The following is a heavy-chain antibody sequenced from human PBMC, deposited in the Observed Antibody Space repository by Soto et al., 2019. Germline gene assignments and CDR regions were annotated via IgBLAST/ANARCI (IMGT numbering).Heavy chain of an antibody. CDR2: INHSGST. J-gene: IGHJ4*02. Sequence: SETLSLTCAVYGGSFSGYYWSWIRQPPGKGLEWIGEINHSGSTNYNPSLKSRVTISVDTSKNQFSLKLSSVTAADTAVYYCARAPPLYKQQLGYRSYWGQGTLVTVSS. CDR1: GGSFSGYY. V-gene: IGHV4-34*01. D-gene: IGHD6-13*01. CDR3: ARAPPLYKQQLGYRSY.